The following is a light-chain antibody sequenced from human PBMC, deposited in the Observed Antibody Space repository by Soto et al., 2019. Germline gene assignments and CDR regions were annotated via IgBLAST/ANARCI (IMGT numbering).Light chain of an antibody. V-gene: IGKV3-11*01. CDR3: QQRSNWPP. J-gene: IGKJ2*01. Sequence: ENVLTQSPATLSLSPGERATLSCRASQSVSSYLAWYQQKPGQAPRLLIYDASNRATGIPARFSGSGSGTDFTLTISSLEPEDFAVYYCQQRSNWPPFGQGTKLEIK. CDR1: QSVSSY. CDR2: DAS.